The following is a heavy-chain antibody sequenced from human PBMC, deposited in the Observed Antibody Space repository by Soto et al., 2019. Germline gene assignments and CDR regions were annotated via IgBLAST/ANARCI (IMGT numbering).Heavy chain of an antibody. Sequence: NPSETLSLTCTVSGGSISSGGYYWSWIRQHPGKGLEWIGYIYYSGSTYYNPSLKSRVTISVDTSKNQFSLKLSSVTAADTAVYYCARAGCSSTSCYTAMRDYYYYGMDVWGQGTTVTVSS. D-gene: IGHD2-2*02. CDR1: GGSISSGGYY. V-gene: IGHV4-31*03. J-gene: IGHJ6*02. CDR2: IYYSGST. CDR3: ARAGCSSTSCYTAMRDYYYYGMDV.